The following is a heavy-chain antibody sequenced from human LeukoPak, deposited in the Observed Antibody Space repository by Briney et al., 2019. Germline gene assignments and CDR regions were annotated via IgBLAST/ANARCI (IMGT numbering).Heavy chain of an antibody. CDR3: ARLAGPRPGTYYFDF. CDR2: ITPTTDNI. J-gene: IGHJ4*02. CDR1: GFTYSDYA. D-gene: IGHD6-19*01. Sequence: GGSLRLSCAASGFTYSDYAMEWVHQTPGKGLEWVSSITPTTDNIYYTPSVEGRFTISRDNAKHSLYLQMNNLRADDTAVYYCARLAGPRPGTYYFDFWGQGVQVTVSS. V-gene: IGHV3-21*01.